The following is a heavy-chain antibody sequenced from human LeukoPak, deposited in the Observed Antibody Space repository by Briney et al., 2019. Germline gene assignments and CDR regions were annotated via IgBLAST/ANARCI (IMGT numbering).Heavy chain of an antibody. D-gene: IGHD3-22*01. J-gene: IGHJ4*02. CDR2: IRQAGNEK. V-gene: IGHV3-7*01. Sequence: PGGSLRPSCTASGFTFSSYWMSWVRQAPGKGLEWVASIRQAGNEKFYVDAVKGRSTISRDNTKNSVSLQMNSLRAEDTAVYYCARDRYYDSSGYSNWGQGTLVTVSS. CDR3: ARDRYYDSSGYSN. CDR1: GFTFSSYW.